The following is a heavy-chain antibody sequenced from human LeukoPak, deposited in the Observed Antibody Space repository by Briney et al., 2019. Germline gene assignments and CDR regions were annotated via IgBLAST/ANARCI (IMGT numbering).Heavy chain of an antibody. CDR3: AREGGLDYGDYVGAFDI. CDR1: GGTFSSYA. V-gene: IGHV1-69*06. D-gene: IGHD4-17*01. J-gene: IGHJ3*02. Sequence: ASVKVSCKASGGTFSSYAISWVRQAPGQGLEWMGGIIRIFGTANYAQKFQGRVTITADKSTSTAYMELSSLRSEDTAVYYCAREGGLDYGDYVGAFDIWGQGTMVTVSS. CDR2: IIRIFGTA.